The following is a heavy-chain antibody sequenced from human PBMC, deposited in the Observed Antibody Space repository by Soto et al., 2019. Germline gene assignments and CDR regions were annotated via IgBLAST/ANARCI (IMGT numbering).Heavy chain of an antibody. D-gene: IGHD3-16*01. V-gene: IGHV3-33*01. Sequence: GGSLRLSCAASGFTFSSYGMHWVRQAPGKGLEWVAVIWYDGSNKYYADSVKGRFTISRDNSKNTLYLQMNSLRAEDTAVYYCARSKGEYGAYGYVWGPYGMDVWGQGTTVTVSS. J-gene: IGHJ6*02. CDR3: ARSKGEYGAYGYVWGPYGMDV. CDR1: GFTFSSYG. CDR2: IWYDGSNK.